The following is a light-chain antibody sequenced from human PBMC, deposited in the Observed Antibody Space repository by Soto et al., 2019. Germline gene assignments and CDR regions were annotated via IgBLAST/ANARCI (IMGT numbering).Light chain of an antibody. CDR3: SSYTGSTTLHYV. V-gene: IGLV2-14*01. J-gene: IGLJ1*01. CDR2: DVS. Sequence: QSVLTQPASVSGSPGQSITISCTGTSSDVVGYNYVSWYQQHPGKAPKLLIYDVSNRPSGASNRFSGPKSGNTASLTISGLQAEDEADYYCSSYTGSTTLHYVFGTGTKVTVL. CDR1: SSDVVGYNY.